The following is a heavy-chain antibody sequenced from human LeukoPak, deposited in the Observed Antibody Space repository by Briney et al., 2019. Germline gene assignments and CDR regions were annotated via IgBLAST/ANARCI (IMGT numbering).Heavy chain of an antibody. CDR2: INHSGST. V-gene: IGHV4-34*01. CDR3: AIDSSGYSY. CDR1: GGSFSGYY. J-gene: IGHJ4*02. D-gene: IGHD3-22*01. Sequence: PSETLSLTCAVYGGSFSGYYWSWIRQPPGKGLEWIGEINHSGSTNYNPSLKSRVTISVDTSKNQFSLKLSSVTAADTAVYYRAIDSSGYSYWGQGTLVTVSS.